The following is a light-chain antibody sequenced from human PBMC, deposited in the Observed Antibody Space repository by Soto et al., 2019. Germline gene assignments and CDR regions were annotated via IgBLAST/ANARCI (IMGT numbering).Light chain of an antibody. J-gene: IGKJ4*01. Sequence: AIRMTQSPSSFSASTGDRVTITFRASQGISSDLAWYQQKPGKAPKLLIYAASTLQSGVPSRFSGSGSGTDFTLTISCLQSEDFATYYCQQYYSYPLTFGGGTKVEIK. V-gene: IGKV1-8*01. CDR2: AAS. CDR3: QQYYSYPLT. CDR1: QGISSD.